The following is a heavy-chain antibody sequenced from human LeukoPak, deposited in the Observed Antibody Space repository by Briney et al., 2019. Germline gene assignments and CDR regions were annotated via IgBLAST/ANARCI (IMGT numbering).Heavy chain of an antibody. CDR2: ISSSGSTI. CDR1: GFTFSDYY. J-gene: IGHJ4*01. V-gene: IGHV3-11*01. CDR3: STDPRLLIY. D-gene: IGHD2-8*01. Sequence: GGSLRLSCAASGFTFSDYYMSWIRQAPGKGLEWVSYISSSGSTIYYADSVKGRFTISRDNAKNSLYLQMNSLRPDDTALYYCSTDPRLLIYWGHGTLVTVSS.